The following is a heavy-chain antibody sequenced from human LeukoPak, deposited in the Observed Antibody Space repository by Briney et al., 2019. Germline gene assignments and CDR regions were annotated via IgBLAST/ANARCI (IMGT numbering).Heavy chain of an antibody. CDR1: GGSISSGGYY. CDR3: ARDSCSSTSCYPAGNWFDP. Sequence: PSQTLSLTCTVSGGSISSGGYYWSWIRQPPGKGLEWIGYIYHSGSTYYNPSLKSRVTISVDRSKNQFSLKLSSVTAADTAVYYCARDSCSSTSCYPAGNWFDPWGQGTLVTVSS. D-gene: IGHD2-2*01. CDR2: IYHSGST. V-gene: IGHV4-30-2*01. J-gene: IGHJ5*02.